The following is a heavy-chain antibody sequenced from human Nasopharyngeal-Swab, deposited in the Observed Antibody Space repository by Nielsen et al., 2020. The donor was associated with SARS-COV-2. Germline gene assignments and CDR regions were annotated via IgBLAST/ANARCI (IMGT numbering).Heavy chain of an antibody. D-gene: IGHD6-19*01. CDR1: GFSLSTSKVG. CDR3: VHSTGWRLDY. CDR2: LYWDDDN. Sequence: SGPTLVKPSQTLTLTCTFSGFSLSTSKVGVSWVRQLPGKALEWLALLYWDDDNRYNPSLKSRITITNDTSKNHVVLTMTNMDPVDTATYFCVHSTGWRLDYWGQGTLVTVSS. J-gene: IGHJ4*02. V-gene: IGHV2-5*02.